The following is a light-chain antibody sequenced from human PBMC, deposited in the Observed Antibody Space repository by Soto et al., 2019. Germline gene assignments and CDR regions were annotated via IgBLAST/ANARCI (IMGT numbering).Light chain of an antibody. CDR2: AAS. J-gene: IGKJ4*01. CDR3: QHPHSYPLT. Sequence: DIQLTQSPSFLSASVGDRVTITCRASQGIYSHLAWYQQKPGKAPKLLIYAASTLQSGVPSRFSGSRSGTAFTLTVSSLQPDDFATYYWQHPHSYPLTFGGGTKVEIK. V-gene: IGKV1-9*01. CDR1: QGIYSH.